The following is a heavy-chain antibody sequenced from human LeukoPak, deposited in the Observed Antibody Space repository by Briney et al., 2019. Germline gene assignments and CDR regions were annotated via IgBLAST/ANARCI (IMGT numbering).Heavy chain of an antibody. CDR1: GFTVTNNY. D-gene: IGHD4-17*01. CDR2: ISGSGYTT. CDR3: AKSSGYGDYGYYYYYMDV. J-gene: IGHJ6*03. Sequence: GSLRLSCAVSGFTVTNNYMSWVRQAPGKGLEWVSAISGSGYTTYYADSVKGRFTISRDNSENTLYLQMNSLRAEDTAVYYCAKSSGYGDYGYYYYYMDVWGKGTTVTISS. V-gene: IGHV3-23*01.